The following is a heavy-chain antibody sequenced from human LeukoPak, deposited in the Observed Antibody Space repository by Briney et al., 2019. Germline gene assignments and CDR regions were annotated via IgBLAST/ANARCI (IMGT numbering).Heavy chain of an antibody. D-gene: IGHD3-10*01. Sequence: SGTLSLTCAVSGGSLSSNDWWSWVRQPPGKGLEWIGRIYTSGSTNYNPSLKSRVTISVDTSKNQFSLKLSSVTAADTAVYYCARDRQNYYGSGALPMGYMDVWGKGTTVTVSS. J-gene: IGHJ6*03. CDR3: ARDRQNYYGSGALPMGYMDV. CDR1: GGSLSSNDW. V-gene: IGHV4-4*02. CDR2: IYTSGST.